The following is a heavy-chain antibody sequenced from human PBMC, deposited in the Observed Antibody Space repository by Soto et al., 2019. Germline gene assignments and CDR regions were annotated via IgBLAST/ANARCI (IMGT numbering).Heavy chain of an antibody. CDR1: GFIFSDYS. CDR3: ARAGWIQLFYYYYYYMDV. V-gene: IGHV3-33*08. Sequence: GGSLRLSCAASGFIFSDYSMNWVRQAPGKGLEWVAVIWYDGSNKYYADSVKGRFTISRDNSKNTLYLQMNSLRAEDTAEYYFARAGWIQLFYYYYYYMDVWGKGTTVTVSS. D-gene: IGHD5-18*01. CDR2: IWYDGSNK. J-gene: IGHJ6*03.